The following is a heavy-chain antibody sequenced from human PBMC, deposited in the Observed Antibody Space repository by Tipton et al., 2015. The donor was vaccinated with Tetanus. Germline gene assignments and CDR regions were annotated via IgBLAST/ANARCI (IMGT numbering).Heavy chain of an antibody. CDR1: GGSISGSNYF. J-gene: IGHJ4*02. D-gene: IGHD1-14*01. Sequence: TLSLTCSVSGGSISGSNYFWNWIRQQPGKGPEWIGYIYYSGSTHYNPSLKGRVTMSVDTSKNQFSLKLSSVTAADTAVYYCARGTGDYWGQGTLVTVSS. CDR3: ARGTGDY. CDR2: IYYSGST. V-gene: IGHV4-31*03.